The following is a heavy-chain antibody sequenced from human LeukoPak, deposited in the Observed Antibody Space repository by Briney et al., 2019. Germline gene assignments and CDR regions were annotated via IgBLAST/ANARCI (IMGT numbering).Heavy chain of an antibody. CDR1: SGSFSGYY. Sequence: SETLSLTCAVYSGSFSGYYWSWIRQPPGKGLEWIGEINHSGSTNYNPSLKSRVTISVDTSKNQFSLKLSSVTAADTAVYYCARAPNGDPFDYWGQGTLVTVSS. J-gene: IGHJ4*02. D-gene: IGHD7-27*01. CDR3: ARAPNGDPFDY. V-gene: IGHV4-34*01. CDR2: INHSGST.